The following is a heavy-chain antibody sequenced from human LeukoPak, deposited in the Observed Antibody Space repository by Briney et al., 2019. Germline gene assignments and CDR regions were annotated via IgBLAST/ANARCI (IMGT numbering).Heavy chain of an antibody. CDR1: GFTFSSYW. CDR2: IKQDGREK. CDR3: PTAYYDYWSGYW. Sequence: PGGSLRLSCAASGFTFSSYWMSWVRQAPGKGGEWVANIKQDGREKYYVDSVKGRFTIPRDKAKNALYVQMNSLQAEHTDGYYCPTAYYDYWSGYWWGQGSLVTVSS. V-gene: IGHV3-7*03. J-gene: IGHJ4*02. D-gene: IGHD3-3*01.